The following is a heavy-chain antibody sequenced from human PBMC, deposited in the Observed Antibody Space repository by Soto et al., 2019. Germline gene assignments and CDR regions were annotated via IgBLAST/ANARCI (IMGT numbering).Heavy chain of an antibody. Sequence: PSETLSLTCAVSGGSISSSNCWCFVRQPPGKGLEWIGEIYHSGSTNYNPSLKSRVTISVDKSKKQFSLKLSSVTAADTAVDYCARADSNLYYYYYGMDVWGQGTTVTVSS. J-gene: IGHJ6*02. D-gene: IGHD4-4*01. V-gene: IGHV4-4*02. CDR3: ARADSNLYYYYYGMDV. CDR2: IYHSGST. CDR1: GGSISSSNC.